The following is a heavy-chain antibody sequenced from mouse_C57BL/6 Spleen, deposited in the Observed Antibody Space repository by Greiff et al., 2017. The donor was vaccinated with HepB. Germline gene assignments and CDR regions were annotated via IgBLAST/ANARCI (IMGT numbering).Heavy chain of an antibody. CDR2: IWRGGST. CDR1: GFSLTSYG. V-gene: IGHV2-5*01. Sequence: QVQLKESGPGLVQPSQSLSITCTVSGFSLTSYGVHWVRQSPGKGLEWLGVIWRGGSTDYNAAFMSRLSITKDNSKSQVFFKMNSLQADDTAIYYCAKNYYYGSSPWYFDVWGTGTTVTVSS. D-gene: IGHD1-1*01. J-gene: IGHJ1*03. CDR3: AKNYYYGSSPWYFDV.